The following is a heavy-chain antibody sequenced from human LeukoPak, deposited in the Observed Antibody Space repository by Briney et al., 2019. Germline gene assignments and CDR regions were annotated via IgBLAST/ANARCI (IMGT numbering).Heavy chain of an antibody. CDR2: INPNSSGT. CDR3: ARTSAKSHYYYYGMDV. Sequence: ASVKVSCKASGYTFTGYYMHWVRQAPGQGLEWMGWINPNSSGTNYAQKFQGRVTMTRDTSISTAYMELSRLRSDGTAVYYCARTSAKSHYYYYGMDVWGQGTTVTVSS. CDR1: GYTFTGYY. D-gene: IGHD4/OR15-4a*01. V-gene: IGHV1-2*02. J-gene: IGHJ6*02.